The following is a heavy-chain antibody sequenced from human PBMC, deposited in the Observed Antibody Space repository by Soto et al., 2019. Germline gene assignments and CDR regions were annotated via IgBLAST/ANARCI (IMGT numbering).Heavy chain of an antibody. Sequence: QVQLVQSGAEVKKPGASVKVSCKASGYTFTSYGISWVRQAPGQGLEWMGRISAYNGNTNYAQKLQGRVTLTTNTSTSTAYMELRSLRSDDTAVYYCARQHYYDSSGYYKDFDYWGQGTLVTVSS. D-gene: IGHD3-22*01. CDR2: ISAYNGNT. CDR1: GYTFTSYG. V-gene: IGHV1-18*01. J-gene: IGHJ4*02. CDR3: ARQHYYDSSGYYKDFDY.